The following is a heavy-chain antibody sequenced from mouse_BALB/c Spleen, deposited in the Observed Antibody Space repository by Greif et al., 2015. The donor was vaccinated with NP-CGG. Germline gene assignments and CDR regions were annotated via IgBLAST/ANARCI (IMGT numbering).Heavy chain of an antibody. V-gene: IGHV7-3*02. J-gene: IGHJ2*01. CDR1: GFTFTDYY. CDR3: ARDVGFDY. D-gene: IGHD4-1*01. CDR2: IRNKANGYTT. Sequence: EVKLVESGGGLVQPGGSLRLSCATSGFTFTDYYMSWVRQPPGKALEWLGFIRNKANGYTTEYSASVKGRFTISRDNSQSILYPQMNSLRAEDSATYYCARDVGFDYWGQGTTLTVSS.